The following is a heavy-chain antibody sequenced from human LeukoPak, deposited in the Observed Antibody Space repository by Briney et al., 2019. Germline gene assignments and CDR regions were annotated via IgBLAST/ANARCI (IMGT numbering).Heavy chain of an antibody. D-gene: IGHD3-9*01. CDR3: ARDPVEGFYNTSDY. Sequence: SGGSLRLSCAASGFTFSSYSMNWVRQAPGKGLEWVSSISSGSSYIYYADSVKGRFTISRDNAKNSLYLQMNSLRAEDTAVYYCARDPVEGFYNTSDYWGQGTLVTVSS. J-gene: IGHJ4*02. CDR2: ISSGSSYI. CDR1: GFTFSSYS. V-gene: IGHV3-21*01.